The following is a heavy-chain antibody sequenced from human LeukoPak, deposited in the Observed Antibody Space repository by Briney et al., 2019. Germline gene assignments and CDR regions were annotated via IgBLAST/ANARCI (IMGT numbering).Heavy chain of an antibody. J-gene: IGHJ4*02. V-gene: IGHV3-21*01. Sequence: GGSLRLSCAASGFTFSSYNMNWVRQAPGKGLEWVSSITSSSNYIYYADSVKGRFTISRDNAKNSLYLQMNSLRAEDTAVYYCARGGTRRYFDWLPTDYWGQGTLVTVSS. CDR1: GFTFSSYN. D-gene: IGHD3-9*01. CDR2: ITSSSNYI. CDR3: ARGGTRRYFDWLPTDY.